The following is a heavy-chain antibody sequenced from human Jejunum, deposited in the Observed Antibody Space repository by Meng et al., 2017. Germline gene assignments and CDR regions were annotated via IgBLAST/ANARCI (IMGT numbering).Heavy chain of an antibody. CDR3: ARQLNVWDSAGTYGGDFDF. Sequence: QLQLQESGPGLVKPSETLSLPCSFSGFSMSHMGYHWGWIRQTPGKGLEWIGSIYSGGSTKYNPSLKSRVTVSLDTSKKQFSLHLNSLTAADTAVYFCARQLNVWDSAGTYGGDFDFWGQGTLVTVSS. J-gene: IGHJ4*02. D-gene: IGHD2-15*01. V-gene: IGHV4-39*01. CDR1: GFSMSHMGYH. CDR2: IYSGGST.